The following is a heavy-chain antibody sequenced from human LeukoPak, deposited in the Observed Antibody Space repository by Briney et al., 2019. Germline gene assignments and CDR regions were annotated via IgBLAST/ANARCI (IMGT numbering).Heavy chain of an antibody. Sequence: SETLSLTCTVSGGSISSYYWNWIRQSPGKGLEWIGYIFYNGSTNYNPSLQSRVTISVDTSKNQFSLKLTSVTAADTAVYYCARRATVTTFFDYWGQGTLVTVSS. CDR2: IFYNGST. CDR3: ARRATVTTFFDY. D-gene: IGHD4-17*01. V-gene: IGHV4-59*08. CDR1: GGSISSYY. J-gene: IGHJ4*02.